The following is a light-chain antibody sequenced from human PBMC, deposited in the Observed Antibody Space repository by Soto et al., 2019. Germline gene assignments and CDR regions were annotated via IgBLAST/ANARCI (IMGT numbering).Light chain of an antibody. CDR3: EQSYSTLIP. V-gene: IGKV1-39*01. CDR2: TAS. Sequence: VAHRATASCRASQSISSYLNWYQQKPGKAXNLXXYTASSFESGVPSRFSGSGSGTDFTITISSLQPEDFATYYSEQSYSTLIPFGQGTRLEIK. CDR1: QSISSY. J-gene: IGKJ5*01.